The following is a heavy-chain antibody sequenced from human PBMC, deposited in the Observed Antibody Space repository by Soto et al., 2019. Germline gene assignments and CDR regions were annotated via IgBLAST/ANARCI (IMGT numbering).Heavy chain of an antibody. CDR1: GASINNYY. Sequence: QVQQQESGPGLVKPSETLSLTCTVSGASINNYYWSWIRQPPGKGLEWIGYIYYNGSTNYNPSLKSRVTISIDTSKNQFSLKVSSVTAADTAVYYCARHWPYCTSSNCYRPYYYYYMDAWGKRDHGHRLL. V-gene: IGHV4-59*08. D-gene: IGHD2-2*01. J-gene: IGHJ6*03. CDR3: ARHWPYCTSSNCYRPYYYYYMDA. CDR2: IYYNGST.